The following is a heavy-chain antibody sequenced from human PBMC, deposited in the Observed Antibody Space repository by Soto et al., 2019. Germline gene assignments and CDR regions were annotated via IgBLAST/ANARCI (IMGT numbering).Heavy chain of an antibody. CDR3: ARESGYYYGSGPHYGMDV. CDR1: GFTFSSYG. CDR2: ISYDGGNK. V-gene: IGHV3-30*03. D-gene: IGHD3-10*01. J-gene: IGHJ6*02. Sequence: GGSLRLSCAASGFTFSSYGIHWVRQAPGKGLEWVAVISYDGGNKHYADSVQGRFTISRDNSKNTLYLQMNSLRAEDTAVYYCARESGYYYGSGPHYGMDVWGQGTTVTVSS.